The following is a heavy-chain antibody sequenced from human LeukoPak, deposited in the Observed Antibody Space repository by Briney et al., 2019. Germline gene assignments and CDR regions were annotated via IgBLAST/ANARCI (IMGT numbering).Heavy chain of an antibody. CDR1: GGSFSGYY. J-gene: IGHJ6*03. Sequence: PSETLSLTCAVSGGSFSGYYWSWIRQPPGKGLEWIGEINHSGSTNYNPSLKSRVTISVDTSKNQFSLKLSSVTAADTAVYYCARPRRVMHYMDVWGKGTTVTISS. V-gene: IGHV4-34*01. CDR3: ARPRRVMHYMDV. CDR2: INHSGST.